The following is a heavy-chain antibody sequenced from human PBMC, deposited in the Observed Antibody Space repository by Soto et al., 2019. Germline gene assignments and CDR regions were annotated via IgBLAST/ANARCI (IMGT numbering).Heavy chain of an antibody. Sequence: QVQLLESGPGLVKPSETLFLTCTVSGDSIGTTHSYWAWIRQSPGKGLEWIGNIHYSGGTYYMPSLRSRVTLSVDTSKNQFSLRLTSVTAEDTAVYYCARHEGNGNVWPLDYWGQGILVTVSS. CDR2: IHYSGGT. CDR3: ARHEGNGNVWPLDY. CDR1: GDSIGTTHSY. J-gene: IGHJ4*02. D-gene: IGHD2-8*01. V-gene: IGHV4-39*01.